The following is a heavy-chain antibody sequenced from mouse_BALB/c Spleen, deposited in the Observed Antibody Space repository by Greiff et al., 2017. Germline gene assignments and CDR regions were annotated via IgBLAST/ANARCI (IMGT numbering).Heavy chain of an antibody. CDR1: GFTFSSFG. V-gene: IGHV5-17*02. CDR2: ISSGSSTI. J-gene: IGHJ3*01. Sequence: EVQGVESGGGLVQPGGSRKLSCAASGFTFSSFGMHWVRQAPEKGLEWVAYISSGSSTIYYADTVKGRFTISRDNPKNTLFLQMTSLRSEDTAMYYCARNWDERAWFAYWGQGTLVTVSA. D-gene: IGHD4-1*01. CDR3: ARNWDERAWFAY.